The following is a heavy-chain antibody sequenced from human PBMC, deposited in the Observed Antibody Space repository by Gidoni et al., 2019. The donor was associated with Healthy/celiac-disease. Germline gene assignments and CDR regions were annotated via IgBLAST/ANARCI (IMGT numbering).Heavy chain of an antibody. CDR1: GFTFSSYA. V-gene: IGHV3-30-3*01. CDR2: ISDDGSNK. D-gene: IGHD1-26*01. J-gene: IGHJ6*02. CDR3: ASEATAEYYYYYYGMDV. Sequence: QVQLVESGGGVVQPGRSLRLSCAASGFTFSSYAMHWVPQAPGKGLEWVAVISDDGSNKYYADAVKGRFTISRDNSKNTLYLQMNSLRAEDTAVYYCASEATAEYYYYYYGMDVWGQGTTVTVSS.